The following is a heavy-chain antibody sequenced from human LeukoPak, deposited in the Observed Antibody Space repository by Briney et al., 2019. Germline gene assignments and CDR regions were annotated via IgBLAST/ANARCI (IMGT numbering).Heavy chain of an antibody. Sequence: SETLSLTCTVSGGSISSSDYYWSWIRQPPGKGLEWIGYIYYSGSTYYNPSLKSRVTISVDTSKNQFSLKLSSVTAADTAVYYCAREWFGDRTADYWGQGTLVTVSS. CDR2: IYYSGST. V-gene: IGHV4-30-4*01. J-gene: IGHJ4*02. CDR3: AREWFGDRTADY. CDR1: GGSISSSDYY. D-gene: IGHD3-10*01.